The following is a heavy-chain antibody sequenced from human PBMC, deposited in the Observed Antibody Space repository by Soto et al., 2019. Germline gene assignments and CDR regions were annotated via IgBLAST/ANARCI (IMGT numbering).Heavy chain of an antibody. CDR1: GFRFDDYA. V-gene: IGHV3-9*01. J-gene: IGHJ4*02. CDR3: TRDEQGIATSGTPILGS. CDR2: IIWNSEAI. Sequence: EVRLEDSGGRLVQAGTSLRLSCRASGFRFDDYAMHWVRQAPGKGLEWVAGIIWNSEAIDYAESVRGRFTISRDNAENSVFLQMDSLSPEDTALYYCTRDEQGIATSGTPILGSWGQGTPVTVSS. D-gene: IGHD6-13*01.